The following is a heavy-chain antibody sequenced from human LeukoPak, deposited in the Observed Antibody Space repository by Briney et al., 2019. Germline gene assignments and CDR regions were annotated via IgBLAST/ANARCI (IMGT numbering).Heavy chain of an antibody. D-gene: IGHD3-16*02. V-gene: IGHV7-4-1*02. CDR2: INTNTGSP. J-gene: IGHJ4*02. CDR1: GYTFSTYP. CDR3: VRGIDINY. Sequence: ASVKVSCKASGYTFSTYPMNWVRQAPGQGLEWRGWINTNTGSPTYAQGLTGRFVFSLDTSVSTAFLQISSLKAEDTAPYYCVRGIDINYWGQGTLVTVSS.